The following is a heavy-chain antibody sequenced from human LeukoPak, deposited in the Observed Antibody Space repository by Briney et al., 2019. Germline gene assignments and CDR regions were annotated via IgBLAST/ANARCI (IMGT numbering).Heavy chain of an antibody. CDR2: LSSSSSTI. D-gene: IGHD1-26*01. CDR3: ARVGVGATKHIDY. CDR1: GFTFSSYR. V-gene: IGHV3-48*01. Sequence: PGGSLRLSCAASGFTFSSYRMSWVRQAPGKGREWVSYLSSSSSTIYYADSVKGRFTISRDNAKNTLFLQMNSLRAEDTAVYYCARVGVGATKHIDYWGQGTLVTVSS. J-gene: IGHJ4*02.